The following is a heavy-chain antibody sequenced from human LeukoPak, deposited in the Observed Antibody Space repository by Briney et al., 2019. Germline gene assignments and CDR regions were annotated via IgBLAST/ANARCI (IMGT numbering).Heavy chain of an antibody. D-gene: IGHD4-17*01. CDR2: IYYSGST. V-gene: IGHV4-39*01. Sequence: KPSETLSLTCTVSGGSISSSSYYWGWIRQPPGKGLEWIGSIYYSGSTYYNPSLKSRVTISVDTSKNQFSLKLSSVTAADTAVYYCARLAYGDYVGYWGQGTLATVSS. CDR3: ARLAYGDYVGY. CDR1: GGSISSSSYY. J-gene: IGHJ4*02.